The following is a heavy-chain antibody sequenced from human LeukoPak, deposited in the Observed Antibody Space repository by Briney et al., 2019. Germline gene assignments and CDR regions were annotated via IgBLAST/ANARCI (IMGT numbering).Heavy chain of an antibody. J-gene: IGHJ4*02. V-gene: IGHV1-2*06. Sequence: ASVKVSCKASGYTFTDYNMHLVRQAPGQGLEWMGRINPNSGGTNYAQKFQGRVTMTRDTSISTAYMELSRLRSDDTAVYYCARESGRYYFDYWGQGTLVTVSS. CDR2: INPNSGGT. CDR3: ARESGRYYFDY. CDR1: GYTFTDYN. D-gene: IGHD1-26*01.